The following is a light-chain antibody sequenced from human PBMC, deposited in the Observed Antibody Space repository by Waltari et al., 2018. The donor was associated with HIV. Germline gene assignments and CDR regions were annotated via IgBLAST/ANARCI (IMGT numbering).Light chain of an antibody. Sequence: SYVLTQPPSVSVAPGQTARITCGGNNIRTKSVHWYQQKPGQAPVLVVFDDVDRPSGITERFSGSNSGNMATLTISRVEAGDEADYYCQVWDKNTGIFGTGTKVTVL. CDR3: QVWDKNTGI. V-gene: IGLV3-21*02. CDR2: DDV. J-gene: IGLJ1*01. CDR1: NIRTKS.